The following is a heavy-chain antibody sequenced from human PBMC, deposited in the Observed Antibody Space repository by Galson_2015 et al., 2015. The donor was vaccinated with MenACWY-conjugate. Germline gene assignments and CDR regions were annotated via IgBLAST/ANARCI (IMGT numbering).Heavy chain of an antibody. Sequence: SLRLSCAASGFTFSSYWMHWVRQAPGKGLVWVSRINSDGSSTSYADSVKGRFTISRDNAKNTLYLQMNSLRAEDTAVYYCARGYNWNAGDYYFDYWGQGTLVTVS. CDR3: ARGYNWNAGDYYFDY. V-gene: IGHV3-74*01. D-gene: IGHD1-1*01. CDR1: GFTFSSYW. CDR2: INSDGSST. J-gene: IGHJ4*02.